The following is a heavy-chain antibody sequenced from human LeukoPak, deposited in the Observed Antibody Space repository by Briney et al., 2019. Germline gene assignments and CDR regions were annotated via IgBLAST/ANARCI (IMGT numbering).Heavy chain of an antibody. CDR2: IRSKANSYAT. CDR1: GFTFSGSA. CDR3: TRPIHCSSTSCQPDY. V-gene: IGHV3-73*01. Sequence: PGGSLRLSCAASGFTFSGSAMHWVRQASGKGLEWVGRIRSKANSYATAYAASMKGRFTISRDDSKNTAYLQMNSLKTEDTAVYYCTRPIHCSSTSCQPDYWGQGTLVTVSS. D-gene: IGHD2-2*01. J-gene: IGHJ4*02.